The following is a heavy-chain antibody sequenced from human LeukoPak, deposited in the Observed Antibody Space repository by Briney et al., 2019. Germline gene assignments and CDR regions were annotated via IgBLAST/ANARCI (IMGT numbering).Heavy chain of an antibody. D-gene: IGHD3-3*01. CDR2: IYYSGST. CDR1: GGSISSYY. Sequence: SETLSLTCTVSGGSISSYYWSWIRQPPGKGLEWIGYIYYSGSTNYNPSLKSRVTTSVDTSKNQFSLKLSSVTAADTAVYYCARNVWSGYSSDWFDPWGQGALVTVSS. J-gene: IGHJ5*02. V-gene: IGHV4-59*08. CDR3: ARNVWSGYSSDWFDP.